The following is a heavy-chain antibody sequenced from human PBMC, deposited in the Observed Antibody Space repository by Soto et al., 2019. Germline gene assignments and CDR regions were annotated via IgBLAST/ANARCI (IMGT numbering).Heavy chain of an antibody. CDR2: ISSNGGST. V-gene: IGHV3-64D*06. CDR1: GFTFSSYA. J-gene: IGHJ6*02. CDR3: VKDYLDYDFWSGPPGMDV. D-gene: IGHD3-3*01. Sequence: VGSLRLSCSASGFTFSSYAMHWVRQAPGKGLEYVSAISSNGGSTYYADSVKGRFTISRDNSKNTLYLQMSSLRAEDTAVYYCVKDYLDYDFWSGPPGMDVWGQGTTVTVSS.